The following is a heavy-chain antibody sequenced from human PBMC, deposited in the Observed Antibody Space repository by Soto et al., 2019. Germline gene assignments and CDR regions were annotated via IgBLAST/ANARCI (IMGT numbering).Heavy chain of an antibody. V-gene: IGHV3-30*18. D-gene: IGHD2-2*01. CDR2: ISYDGSNK. CDR1: GFTFSSYG. Sequence: QVQLVESGGGVVQPGRSLRLSCAASGFTFSSYGMHWVRQAPGKGLEWVAVISYDGSNKYYADSVKGRFTISRDNSKNTLYLQMNSLRAEDTAVYYCAKDRADIVVVPAAPPIIPTSGGMDVWGQGTTVTVSS. CDR3: AKDRADIVVVPAAPPIIPTSGGMDV. J-gene: IGHJ6*02.